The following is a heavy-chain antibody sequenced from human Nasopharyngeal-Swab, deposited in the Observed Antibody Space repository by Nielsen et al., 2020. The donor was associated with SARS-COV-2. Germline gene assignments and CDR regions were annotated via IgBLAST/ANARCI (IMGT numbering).Heavy chain of an antibody. CDR1: GFTFSSFG. Sequence: GESLKISCAASGFTFSSFGMHWVRQAPGKGLEWVAFIAHDASNEYYGDSVKGRFSISRDSSKNTLYLQMDSLRGEGTAVYYCARDAPAHYGAFYWGRGTLVTV. D-gene: IGHD4-17*01. CDR3: ARDAPAHYGAFY. V-gene: IGHV3-30*03. CDR2: IAHDASNE. J-gene: IGHJ4*02.